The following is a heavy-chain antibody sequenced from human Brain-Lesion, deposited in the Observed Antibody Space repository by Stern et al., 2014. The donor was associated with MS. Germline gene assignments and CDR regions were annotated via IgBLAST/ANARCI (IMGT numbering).Heavy chain of an antibody. J-gene: IGHJ6*02. CDR1: GYIFTGYY. CDR2: INPNTGGT. D-gene: IGHD3-3*01. CDR3: ARDQRGITIFGVVTDYYYLGMDV. V-gene: IGHV1-2*02. Sequence: VQLVESGAEVKKPGASVKVSCKTSGYIFTGYYIHWVRQAPGQGLAWMAWINPNTGGTTDAQKFQGRDTISRGTSISTPSVELSSLKSDDTAVYYCARDQRGITIFGVVTDYYYLGMDVWGQGTTVTVSS.